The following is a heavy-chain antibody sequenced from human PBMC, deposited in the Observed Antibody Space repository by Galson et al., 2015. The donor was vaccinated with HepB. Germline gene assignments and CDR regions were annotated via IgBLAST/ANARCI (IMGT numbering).Heavy chain of an antibody. CDR3: ARGPYCSSTSCYEDDYYYYYMDV. Sequence: SVKVSCKASGYTFTSYDINWVRQATGQGLEWMAWMNPKSGNTDYAQKFQGRVTMTRNTSISTAYMELSSLRSEDTAVYYCARGPYCSSTSCYEDDYYYYYMDVWGKGTTVTVSS. D-gene: IGHD2-2*01. CDR2: MNPKSGNT. V-gene: IGHV1-8*02. CDR1: GYTFTSYD. J-gene: IGHJ6*03.